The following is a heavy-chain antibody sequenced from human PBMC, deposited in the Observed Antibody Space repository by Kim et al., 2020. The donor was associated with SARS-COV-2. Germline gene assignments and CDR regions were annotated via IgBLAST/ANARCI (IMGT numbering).Heavy chain of an antibody. V-gene: IGHV3-49*02. CDR3: TRDRDIHSSSSDPFMY. D-gene: IGHD6-6*01. J-gene: IGHJ4*02. Sequence: SGKGRFTISRDDSKSIAYLQMNSLKTEDTAVYYCTRDRDIHSSSSDPFMYWGQGTLVTVSS.